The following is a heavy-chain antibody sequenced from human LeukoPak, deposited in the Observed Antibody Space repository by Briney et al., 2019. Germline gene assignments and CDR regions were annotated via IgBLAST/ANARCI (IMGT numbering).Heavy chain of an antibody. CDR1: GGTFSSYA. Sequence: ASVKVSCKASGGTFSSYAISWVRQAPGQGLEWMGGIIPIFGTANYAQKFQGRVTITADESTSTAYMELSSLRSEDTAVYYCARAAGFGELYDYWGQGTLVTVSS. D-gene: IGHD3-10*01. CDR3: ARAAGFGELYDY. CDR2: IIPIFGTA. V-gene: IGHV1-69*13. J-gene: IGHJ4*02.